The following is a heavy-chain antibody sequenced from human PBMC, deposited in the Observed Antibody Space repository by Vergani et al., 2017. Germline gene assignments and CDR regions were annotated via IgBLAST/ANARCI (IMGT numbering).Heavy chain of an antibody. V-gene: IGHV4-59*01. D-gene: IGHD6-13*01. Sequence: QVQLQQWGAGLLKPSETLSLTCTVSGGSISSYYWSWIRQPPGKGLEWIGYIYYSGSTNYNPSLKSRVTISVDTSKNQFSLKLSSVTAADTAVYYCAREPASSSWYVGWYFDLWGRGTLVTVSS. J-gene: IGHJ2*01. CDR2: IYYSGST. CDR1: GGSISSYY. CDR3: AREPASSSWYVGWYFDL.